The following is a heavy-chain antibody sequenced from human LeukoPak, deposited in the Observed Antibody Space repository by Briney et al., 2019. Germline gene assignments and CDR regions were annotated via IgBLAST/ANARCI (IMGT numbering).Heavy chain of an antibody. CDR2: ISSSGSTI. J-gene: IGHJ5*02. Sequence: GGSLRLSCAASGFTFSDYYMSWIRQAPGKGLEWVSYISSSGSTIYYADSVKGRFTISRDNAKNSLYLQMNSLRAEDTAVYYCARDPTYYYDSSGYWFDPWGQGTLVTVSS. D-gene: IGHD3-22*01. V-gene: IGHV3-11*04. CDR3: ARDPTYYYDSSGYWFDP. CDR1: GFTFSDYY.